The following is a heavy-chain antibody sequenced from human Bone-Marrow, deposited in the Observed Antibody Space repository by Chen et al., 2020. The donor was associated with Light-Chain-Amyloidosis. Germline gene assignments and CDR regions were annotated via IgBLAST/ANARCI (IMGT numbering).Heavy chain of an antibody. V-gene: IGHV1-46*01. D-gene: IGHD6-13*01. Sequence: QVQLVQSGAEVKKPGASVKVSCKASGYTFTSYYMHWVRQAPGQGLEWMGIINPSCGSTSYAQKFQGRVTMTRDTSTSTVYMELSSLRSEDTAVYYCAKSGRVADSSSNYLYLDHWGQGTLATVSS. J-gene: IGHJ4*02. CDR3: AKSGRVADSSSNYLYLDH. CDR1: GYTFTSYY. CDR2: INPSCGST.